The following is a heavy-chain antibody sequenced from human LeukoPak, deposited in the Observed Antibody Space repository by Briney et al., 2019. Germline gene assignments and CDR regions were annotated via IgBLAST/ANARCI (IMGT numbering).Heavy chain of an antibody. CDR2: INHSGST. D-gene: IGHD6-6*01. J-gene: IGHJ6*02. CDR1: GGSFSGYY. Sequence: SETLSLTCAVYGGSFSGYYWSWIRQPPGKGLERIGEINHSGSTNYNPSLKSRVTISVDTSKNQFSLKLSSVTAADTAVYYCARVPTVRPRSMVDVWGQGTTVTVSS. CDR3: ARVPTVRPRSMVDV. V-gene: IGHV4-34*01.